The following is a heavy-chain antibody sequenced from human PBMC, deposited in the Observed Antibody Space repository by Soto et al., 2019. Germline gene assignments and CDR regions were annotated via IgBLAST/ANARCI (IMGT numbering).Heavy chain of an antibody. CDR1: GYTFTSYY. V-gene: IGHV1-46*01. CDR3: ARAGTTIFGVVTWFDP. J-gene: IGHJ5*02. Sequence: GASVKVSCKASGYTFTSYYMHWVRRAPGQGLEWMGIINPSGGSTSYAQKFQGRVTMTRDTSTSTVYMELSSLRSEDTAVYYCARAGTTIFGVVTWFDPWGQGTLVTV. CDR2: INPSGGST. D-gene: IGHD3-3*01.